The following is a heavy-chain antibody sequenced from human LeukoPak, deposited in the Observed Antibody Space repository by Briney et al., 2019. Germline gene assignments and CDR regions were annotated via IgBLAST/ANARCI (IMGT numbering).Heavy chain of an antibody. V-gene: IGHV3-49*04. CDR2: ITSKPYGETS. J-gene: IGHJ4*02. CDR3: VRHDGMVLPV. CDR1: RFTFSTYW. Sequence: GGSLRLSCAASRFTFSTYWMSWVRQAPGKGLEWVGFITSKPYGETSHYAASVSGRFSFSRDDSKSIAYLQMTSLKTEDTAVYYCVRHDGMVLPVWGQGTLVTVSS. D-gene: IGHD3-3*01.